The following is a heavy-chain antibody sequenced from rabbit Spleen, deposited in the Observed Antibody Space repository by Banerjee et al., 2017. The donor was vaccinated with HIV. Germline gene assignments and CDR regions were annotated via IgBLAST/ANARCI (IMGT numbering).Heavy chain of an antibody. D-gene: IGHD8-1*01. CDR2: IDTNDGDT. V-gene: IGHV1S45*01. CDR1: GFSFSSNW. Sequence: EESGGDLVKPEGSLTLTCTVSGFSFSSNWICWVRQAPGKGLEWIACIDTNDGDTDYANWPKGRFTISKTSSTTVTLQMTSLTAADTATYFCARDAGRGDYIDGVFNLWGPGTLVTVS. CDR3: ARDAGRGDYIDGVFNL. J-gene: IGHJ4*01.